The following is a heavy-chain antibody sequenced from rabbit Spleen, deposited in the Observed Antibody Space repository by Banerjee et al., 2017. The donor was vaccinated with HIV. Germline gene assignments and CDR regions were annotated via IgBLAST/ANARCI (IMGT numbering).Heavy chain of an antibody. CDR3: ASGPNYSGTRLDV. V-gene: IGHV1S45*01. D-gene: IGHD1-1*01. Sequence: QQQLEESGGGLVKPGGTLTLTCKASGFDLSSYYYMCWVRQAPGKGLEWIACIYGDRSGSTYYANWVKGRFTISKTSSTVDLKMTSLTAADTATYFCASGPNYSGTRLDVWGQGTLVTVS. CDR2: IYGDRSGST. J-gene: IGHJ3*01. CDR1: GFDLSSYYY.